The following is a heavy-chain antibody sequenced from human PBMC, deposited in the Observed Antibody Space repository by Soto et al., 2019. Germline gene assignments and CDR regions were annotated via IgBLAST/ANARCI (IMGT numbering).Heavy chain of an antibody. D-gene: IGHD2-15*01. CDR3: AKDAGYLGYCSGGSCYCPGD. V-gene: IGHV3-30-3*01. Sequence: QVQLVESGGGVVQPGRSLRLSCAASGFTFSNYAMHWVRQAPGKGLEWVAVISYDGSYKYYADSVKGRFTISRDNSMNTLHLQMNSLRAEDTALYYCAKDAGYLGYCSGGSCYCPGDWGQGTLVTVSS. CDR1: GFTFSNYA. J-gene: IGHJ4*02. CDR2: ISYDGSYK.